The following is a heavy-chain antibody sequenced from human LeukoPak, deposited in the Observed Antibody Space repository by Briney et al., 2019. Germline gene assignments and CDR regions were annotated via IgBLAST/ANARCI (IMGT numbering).Heavy chain of an antibody. J-gene: IGHJ4*02. CDR1: GFTFSSYG. CDR2: ISYDGSNK. CDR3: AKDAAAGTRPYYSDY. Sequence: GGSLRLSCAASGFTFSSYGMHWVRQARGKGLEWVAVISYDGSNKYYADSVKGRFTISRDNSKNTLYLQMNSLRAEDTAVYYSAKDAAAGTRPYYSDYWGQGTLVTVSS. D-gene: IGHD6-13*01. V-gene: IGHV3-30*18.